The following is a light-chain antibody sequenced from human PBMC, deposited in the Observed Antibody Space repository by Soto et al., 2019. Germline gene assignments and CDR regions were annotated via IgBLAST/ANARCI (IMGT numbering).Light chain of an antibody. V-gene: IGLV2-14*01. J-gene: IGLJ2*01. CDR1: SSDVGGYKY. CDR2: EVS. Sequence: QSVLTQPASVSGSPGQSITISCTGTSSDVGGYKYVSWYQQHPGKAPKLMIYEVSNRPSGVSNRFSGSKSGNTASLTISGLQAEDEADYYCSLYTTSSVVFGGGTKLTVL. CDR3: SLYTTSSVV.